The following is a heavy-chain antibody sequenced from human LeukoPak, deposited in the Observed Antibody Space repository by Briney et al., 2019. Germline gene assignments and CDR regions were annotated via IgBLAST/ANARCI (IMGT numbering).Heavy chain of an antibody. V-gene: IGHV4-39*01. CDR1: SGSFSGYY. Sequence: SETLSLTCSVYSGSFSGYYWSWIRQPPGKGLEWIGSIYYSGSTYYNPSLKSRVTISVDTSKNQFSLKLSSVTAADTAVYYCARQPLRCGLDIWGQGTMVTVSS. D-gene: IGHD5-24*01. J-gene: IGHJ3*02. CDR3: ARQPLRCGLDI. CDR2: IYYSGST.